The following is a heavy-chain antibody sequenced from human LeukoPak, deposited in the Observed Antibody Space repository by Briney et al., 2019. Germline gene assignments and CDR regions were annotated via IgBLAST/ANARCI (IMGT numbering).Heavy chain of an antibody. CDR1: GGSVSSSNYY. CDR2: IYYSGST. D-gene: IGHD5-18*01. Sequence: SETLSLTCTVSGGSVSSSNYYWGWIRQPPGKGLEWIGSIYYSGSTYYNPSLKSRVTISVDTSKNYFSLKPSSVTAADTAVYYCARYSYGGEDWFDPWGQGTLVTVSS. CDR3: ARYSYGGEDWFDP. J-gene: IGHJ5*02. V-gene: IGHV4-39*02.